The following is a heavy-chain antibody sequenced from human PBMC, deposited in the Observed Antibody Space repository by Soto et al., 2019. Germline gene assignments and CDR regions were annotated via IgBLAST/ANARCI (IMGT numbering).Heavy chain of an antibody. CDR2: ISSDGSNK. J-gene: IGHJ3*02. CDR1: GFTFSSYG. Sequence: GGSLRLSCAASGFTFSSYGMHWVRQAPGKGLEWVALISSDGSNKFYADSVKGRFTISRDNSKNTLYLQMNSLRAEDTAVYYCAKDIAAAGTNDAFDIWGQGTMVTVSS. CDR3: AKDIAAAGTNDAFDI. V-gene: IGHV3-30*18. D-gene: IGHD6-13*01.